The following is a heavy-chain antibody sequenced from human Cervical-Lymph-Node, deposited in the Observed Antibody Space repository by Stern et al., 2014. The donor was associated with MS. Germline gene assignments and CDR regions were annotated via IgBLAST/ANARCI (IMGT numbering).Heavy chain of an antibody. J-gene: IGHJ4*02. Sequence: MQLVESGAEVKKPGASVKVSCKASGYTFTGYFMHWVRQAPGQGLEWMGRIHPHSGGTEYAQKFQGRVPMTRDTSISTAYMELSRLRSDDKAVYYCARSAIEIAAPGHFDYWGQGTLVTVSS. CDR2: IHPHSGGT. D-gene: IGHD6-13*01. V-gene: IGHV1-2*06. CDR1: GYTFTGYF. CDR3: ARSAIEIAAPGHFDY.